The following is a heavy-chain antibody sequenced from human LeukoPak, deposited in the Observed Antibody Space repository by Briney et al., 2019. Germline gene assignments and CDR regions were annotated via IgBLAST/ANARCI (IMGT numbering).Heavy chain of an antibody. CDR1: GFTFSNYN. D-gene: IGHD1-14*01. CDR3: ARVETNGFDS. V-gene: IGHV3-21*01. CDR2: INSRSTYI. Sequence: GGSLRLSCGASGFTFSNYNMNWVRQAPGEGLEWVSSINSRSTYIFYADSVMGRFTISRDNAKNSLFLQMNSLRAEDTAVYYCARVETNGFDSWGQGTLVTVSS. J-gene: IGHJ5*01.